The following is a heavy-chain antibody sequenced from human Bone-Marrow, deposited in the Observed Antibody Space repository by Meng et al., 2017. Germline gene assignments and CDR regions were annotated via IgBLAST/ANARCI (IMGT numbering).Heavy chain of an antibody. V-gene: IGHV1-18*01. CDR2: ISAYNGDT. J-gene: IGHJ4*02. Sequence: VQLVQSGAEMKKPGATVKVSCKASGYIFSSSGISWVRQAPRQGLEWMGWISAYNGDTKYAPELQSRVSMTTDTSTYTAYMELRSLRSDDTAIYYCARDYANKVDYWGQGTLVTVSS. CDR3: ARDYANKVDY. D-gene: IGHD2-2*01. CDR1: GYIFSSSG.